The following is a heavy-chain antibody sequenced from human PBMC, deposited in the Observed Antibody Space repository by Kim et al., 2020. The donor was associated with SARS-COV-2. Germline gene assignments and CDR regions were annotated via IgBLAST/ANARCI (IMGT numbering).Heavy chain of an antibody. J-gene: IGHJ5*02. CDR1: GGSFSGYY. CDR2: INHSGST. V-gene: IGHV4-34*01. D-gene: IGHD6-19*01. Sequence: SETLSLTCAVYGGSFSGYYWSWIRQPPGKGLEWIGEINHSGSTNYNPSLKSRVTISVDTSKNQFSLKLSSVPAADTAVYYCARKRRASSGWYQNWFDPWGQGTLVTVSS. CDR3: ARKRRASSGWYQNWFDP.